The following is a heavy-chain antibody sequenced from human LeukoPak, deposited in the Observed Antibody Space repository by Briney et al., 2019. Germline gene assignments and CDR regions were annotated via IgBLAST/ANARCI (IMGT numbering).Heavy chain of an antibody. D-gene: IGHD3-9*01. CDR1: GGTFISYA. CDR2: IIPIFGTA. J-gene: IGHJ4*02. V-gene: IGHV1-69*13. Sequence: ASVKVSCKSSGGTFISYAISWVRQAPGQGLEWMGGIIPIFGTANYAQKFQGRVTITADESTNTAYMELSSLRSEDTAVYYCARDALGLTGFDYWGQGTLVTVSS. CDR3: ARDALGLTGFDY.